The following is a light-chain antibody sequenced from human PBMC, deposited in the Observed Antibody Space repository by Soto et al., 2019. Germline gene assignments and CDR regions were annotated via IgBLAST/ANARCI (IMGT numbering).Light chain of an antibody. CDR3: SSYTSSSTPNWV. V-gene: IGLV2-14*01. CDR2: EVS. J-gene: IGLJ3*02. Sequence: QSALTQPASVSGSPGQSITISCTGTSSDFGGYNYVSWYQQHPGKAPKLMIYEVSNRPSGVSNRFSGSKSGNTASLTISGLQAEDEADYYCSSYTSSSTPNWVFGGGTKLTVL. CDR1: SSDFGGYNY.